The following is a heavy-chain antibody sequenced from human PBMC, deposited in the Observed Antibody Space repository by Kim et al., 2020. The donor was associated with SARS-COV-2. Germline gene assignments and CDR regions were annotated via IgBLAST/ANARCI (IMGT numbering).Heavy chain of an antibody. J-gene: IGHJ5*02. CDR1: GGSFSGYY. Sequence: SETLSLTCAVYGGSFSGYYWSWIRQPPGKGLEWIGEIYHSGSTNYNPSLKSRVTISVDTSKNQFSLKLSSVTAADTAVYYCARGATYYYGSGSYYRLHKEINWFDPWGQGTLVTVSS. D-gene: IGHD3-10*01. CDR2: IYHSGST. V-gene: IGHV4-34*01. CDR3: ARGATYYYGSGSYYRLHKEINWFDP.